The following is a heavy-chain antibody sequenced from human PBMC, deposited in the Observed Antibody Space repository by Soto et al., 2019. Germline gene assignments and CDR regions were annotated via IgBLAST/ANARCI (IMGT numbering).Heavy chain of an antibody. V-gene: IGHV4-31*03. Sequence: SETLSLTCTVSGGSISSGGYYWSWIRQHPGKGLEWIGYIYYSGSTYYNPSLKSRVTISVDTSKNQFSLKLSSVTAADTAVYYCASQYYDFWSGYYLNWFDPWGQGTLVTVPQ. D-gene: IGHD3-3*01. CDR2: IYYSGST. J-gene: IGHJ5*02. CDR3: ASQYYDFWSGYYLNWFDP. CDR1: GGSISSGGYY.